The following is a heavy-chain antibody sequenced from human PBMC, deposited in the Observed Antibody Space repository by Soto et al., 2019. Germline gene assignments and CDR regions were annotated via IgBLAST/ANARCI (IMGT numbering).Heavy chain of an antibody. CDR3: AHSLAYDRSGYYDYYFDY. CDR2: IYWDDDK. CDR1: GFSLSTPGVG. V-gene: IGHV2-5*02. D-gene: IGHD3-22*01. Sequence: QITLKESGPTLVKPTQTLTLTCTFSGFSLSTPGVGVGWIRQPPGKAPEWLVLIYWDDDKRYSPSLRSRITITKDTSKHQVVLIMTNMDPVDTATYYCAHSLAYDRSGYYDYYFDYWGQGTLVTVSS. J-gene: IGHJ4*02.